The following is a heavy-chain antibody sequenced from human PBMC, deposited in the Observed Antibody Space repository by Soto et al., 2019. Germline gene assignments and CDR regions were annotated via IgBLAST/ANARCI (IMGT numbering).Heavy chain of an antibody. D-gene: IGHD6-19*01. CDR3: AKQFGTGWYYFDH. CDR1: GFTFSTYG. V-gene: IGHV3-30*18. CDR2: ISYDGTNK. J-gene: IGHJ4*02. Sequence: QVKLVQFGGGEVQPGRSLRLSCAASGFTFSTYGMHWVRQAPGKGLEWVALISYDGTNKYYGDSVKGRFTISRDNSKNTFYLQMNSLRAEDTAVYYCAKQFGTGWYYFDHWGQGTLVTVSS.